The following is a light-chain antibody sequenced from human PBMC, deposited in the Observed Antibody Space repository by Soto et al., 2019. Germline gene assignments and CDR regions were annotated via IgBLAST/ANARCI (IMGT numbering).Light chain of an antibody. CDR2: GAS. V-gene: IGKV3-20*01. CDR3: QQYDNWPPT. Sequence: EIVLTQSPGTLSLSPGERATLSCRASQSVSNNYLAWYQQKPGQAPRLLIYGASNRATGIPDRFSGSGSGTEFTLTINGLQSEDFALYWCQQYDNWPPTFGGGTKVDIK. CDR1: QSVSNNY. J-gene: IGKJ4*01.